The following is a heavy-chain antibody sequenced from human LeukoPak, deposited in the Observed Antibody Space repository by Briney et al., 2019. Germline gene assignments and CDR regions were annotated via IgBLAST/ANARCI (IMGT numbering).Heavy chain of an antibody. CDR1: GFTFTSHS. CDR3: AKHRLPVAGSPSKNPTAYFED. D-gene: IGHD6-19*01. J-gene: IGHJ4*02. V-gene: IGHV3-23*01. CDR2: ISSSGHVT. Sequence: GGSLRLSCAASGFTFTSHSMGWVRQAPGKGLEWVSAISSSGHVTFYADSVKGRFTVSRDQSQNTLFLQMSSLRADDTAVYYCAKHRLPVAGSPSKNPTAYFEDWGQGILVTVSS.